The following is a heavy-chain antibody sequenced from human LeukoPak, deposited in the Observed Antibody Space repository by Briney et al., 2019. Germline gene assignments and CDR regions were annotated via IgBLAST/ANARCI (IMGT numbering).Heavy chain of an antibody. V-gene: IGHV3-23*01. CDR1: GFTFSSYA. CDR2: ISGSGART. CDR3: AKSLRSSGWYSEPDY. D-gene: IGHD6-19*01. Sequence: GGSLRLSCAASGFTFSSYALSWVRQAPGKGLEWVSAISGSGARTYYADSVKGRFTISRDNSKNTLSLQMNSLRDEDTAVYYCAKSLRSSGWYSEPDYWGQGTLVTVSS. J-gene: IGHJ4*02.